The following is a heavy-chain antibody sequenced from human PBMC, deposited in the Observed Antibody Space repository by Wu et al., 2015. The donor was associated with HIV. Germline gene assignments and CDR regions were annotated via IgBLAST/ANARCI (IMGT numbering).Heavy chain of an antibody. V-gene: IGHV1-2*02. CDR1: GYTFTGYY. CDR2: INPNSGGT. Sequence: QVQLVQSGAEVKKPGASVKVSCKASGYTFTGYYMHWVRQAPGQGLEWMGWINPNSGGTNYAQKFQGRVTMTRDTSISTAYMELSRLRSDDTAVYYCARAIRNLDYVWGSYGFDPWGQGTLVTVSS. CDR3: ARAIRNLDYVWGSYGFDP. D-gene: IGHD3-16*01. J-gene: IGHJ5*02.